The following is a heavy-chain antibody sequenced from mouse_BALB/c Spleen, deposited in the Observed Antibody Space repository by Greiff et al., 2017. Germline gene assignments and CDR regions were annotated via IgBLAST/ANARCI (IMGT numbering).Heavy chain of an antibody. CDR1: GFTFSSYA. CDR3: TRERWLIHYFDY. V-gene: IGHV5-6-5*01. J-gene: IGHJ2*01. D-gene: IGHD2-3*01. CDR2: ISSGGST. Sequence: VQLKESGGGLVKPGGSLKLSCAASGFTFSSYAMSWVRQTPEKRLEWVASISSGGSTYYSDRVMGRFTISKDNTRNILYLQMSSLWSEDTAMYYCTRERWLIHYFDYWGQGTTLTVSS.